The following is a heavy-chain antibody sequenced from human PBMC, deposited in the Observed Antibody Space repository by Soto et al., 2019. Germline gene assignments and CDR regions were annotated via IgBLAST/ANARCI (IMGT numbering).Heavy chain of an antibody. V-gene: IGHV3-15*01. CDR1: GFTFSNAW. CDR3: YTEHTLFMAH. CDR2: ITSKSAGETT. Sequence: EAQLVESGGGLVTPGESLRLSCVASGFTFSNAWMSWVRLAPGKGLEWIGRITSKSAGETTAYAAPVTGRFTVSRDDFKNTLYLQVNSLKTEDTGIYYCYTEHTLFMAHWGQGTLVTVSS. J-gene: IGHJ4*02.